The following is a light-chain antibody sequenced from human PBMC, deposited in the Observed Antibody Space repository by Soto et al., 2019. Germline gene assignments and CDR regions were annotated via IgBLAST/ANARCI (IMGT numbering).Light chain of an antibody. J-gene: IGLJ2*01. CDR1: NSDVGSYNF. Sequence: QSALTQPASVSGSPGQSITISCTGTNSDVGSYNFVSWYQHHAGTAPKLIIYQVTNRPSGVSDRFSASKSGDTASLTISGLQAEDEAIYYCSSYTGFSTDILFGGGTKLTVL. V-gene: IGLV2-14*01. CDR2: QVT. CDR3: SSYTGFSTDIL.